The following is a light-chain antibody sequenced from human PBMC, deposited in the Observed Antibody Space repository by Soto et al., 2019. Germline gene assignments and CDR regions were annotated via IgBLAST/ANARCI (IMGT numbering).Light chain of an antibody. V-gene: IGKV3-20*01. Sequence: EIVLTQSPGTLSLSPGERATLSCRASQSVSSSYLAWYQQKPGQAPRLLIYDASSRATGIPDRFSGGGSGTEFTLTISSLQSEDFAVYYCQQYNSWPPITFGQGTRLEI. CDR3: QQYNSWPPIT. J-gene: IGKJ5*01. CDR1: QSVSSSY. CDR2: DAS.